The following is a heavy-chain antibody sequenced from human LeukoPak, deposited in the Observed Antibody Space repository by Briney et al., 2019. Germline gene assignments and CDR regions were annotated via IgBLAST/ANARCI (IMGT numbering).Heavy chain of an antibody. CDR1: GGTFSSYA. V-gene: IGHV1-69*01. CDR3: ARDERFLQTGIDP. J-gene: IGHJ5*02. CDR2: IIPIFGTA. D-gene: IGHD7-27*01. Sequence: SVKVSCKASGGTFSSYAISWVRQAPGQGLEWMGGIIPIFGTANYAQKFQGRVTITADESTSTAYMGLSSLRSEETAVYYCARDERFLQTGIDPWGQGTLVTVSS.